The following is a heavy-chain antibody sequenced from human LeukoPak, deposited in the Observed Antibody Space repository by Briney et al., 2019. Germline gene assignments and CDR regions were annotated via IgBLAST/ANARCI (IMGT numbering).Heavy chain of an antibody. D-gene: IGHD3-22*01. CDR2: INSDGSST. J-gene: IGHJ3*02. Sequence: GGSLRLSCAASGFTFSSYWMHWVRQAPGKGLVWVSRINSDGSSTSYADSVKGRFTISRDNAKNSLYLQMNSLRAEDTAVYYCARYGDSSVYYSADAFDIWGQGTMVTVSS. CDR1: GFTFSSYW. CDR3: ARYGDSSVYYSADAFDI. V-gene: IGHV3-74*01.